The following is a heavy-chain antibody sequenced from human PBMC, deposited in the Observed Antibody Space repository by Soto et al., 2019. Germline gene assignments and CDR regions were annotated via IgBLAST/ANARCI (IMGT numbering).Heavy chain of an antibody. CDR2: ISSSSSTI. J-gene: IGHJ3*02. CDR1: GFTFSSYS. CDR3: ARDARSLRPISPFAFDI. D-gene: IGHD4-17*01. V-gene: IGHV3-48*01. Sequence: GGSLRLSCAASGFTFSSYSMNWVRQAPGKGLEWVSYISSSSSTIYYADSVKGRFTISRDNAKNSLFLQMNSLRAEDTAVYYCARDARSLRPISPFAFDIWGQGTMVTVSS.